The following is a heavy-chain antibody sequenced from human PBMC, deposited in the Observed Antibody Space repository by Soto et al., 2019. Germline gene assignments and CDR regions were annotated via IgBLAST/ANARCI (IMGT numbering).Heavy chain of an antibody. J-gene: IGHJ3*02. D-gene: IGHD6-6*01. CDR1: GGSISSGGYY. Sequence: QVQLQESGPGLVKPSQTLSLTCTVSGGSISSGGYYWSWIRQHPGKGLEWIGYIYYSGSTYYNPSLKSRVTISVDTSKNQFSLKLSSVTAADTAVYYCAWGDSSSSDWGAFDIWGQGTMVTVSS. V-gene: IGHV4-31*03. CDR2: IYYSGST. CDR3: AWGDSSSSDWGAFDI.